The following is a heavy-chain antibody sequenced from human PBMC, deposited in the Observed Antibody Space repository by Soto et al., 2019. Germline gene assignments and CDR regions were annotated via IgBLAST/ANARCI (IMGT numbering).Heavy chain of an antibody. Sequence: GGSLRLSCAASGFTVSSNYISWVRPAPWKGLEWGSVIYSGGSTYYADSVKGRCTMFRDNSKNTLYLQMKSLRAEDTAVYYCARDKSSSWRHNNVYFDYWGQRTLVTVSS. J-gene: IGHJ4*02. CDR3: ARDKSSSWRHNNVYFDY. CDR2: IYSGGST. V-gene: IGHV3-66*01. D-gene: IGHD6-13*01. CDR1: GFTVSSNY.